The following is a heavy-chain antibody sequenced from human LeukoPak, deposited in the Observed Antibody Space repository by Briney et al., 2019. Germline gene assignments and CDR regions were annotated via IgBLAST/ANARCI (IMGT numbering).Heavy chain of an antibody. CDR2: ISSSGSTI. CDR1: GFTFSSYE. D-gene: IGHD3-10*01. J-gene: IGHJ4*02. V-gene: IGHV3-48*03. Sequence: GGSLRLSCAASGFTFSSYEMNWVRQAPGKGLEWVSYISSSGSTIYYADSVKGRFTIPRDNAKNSLYLQMNSLRAEDTAVYYCARDRPLLWFGELWPHFDYWGQGTLVTVSS. CDR3: ARDRPLLWFGELWPHFDY.